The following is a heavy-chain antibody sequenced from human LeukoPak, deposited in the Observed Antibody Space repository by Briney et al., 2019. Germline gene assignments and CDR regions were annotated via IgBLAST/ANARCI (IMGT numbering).Heavy chain of an antibody. D-gene: IGHD2-15*01. CDR3: ARGTPRNMVVVVAATPPPPTRAHYFDY. CDR1: GGSISSGGYY. CDR2: IYYSGST. J-gene: IGHJ4*02. Sequence: SQTLSLTCTVSGGSISSGGYYWSWIRQHPGKGLEWIGYIYYSGSTYYNPSLKSRVTISVDTSKNQFSLKLSSVTAADTAVYYCARGTPRNMVVVVAATPPPPTRAHYFDYWGQGTLVTVSS. V-gene: IGHV4-31*03.